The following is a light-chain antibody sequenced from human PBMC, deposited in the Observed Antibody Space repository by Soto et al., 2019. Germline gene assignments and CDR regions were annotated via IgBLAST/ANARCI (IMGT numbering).Light chain of an antibody. V-gene: IGKV1-5*03. CDR1: QSISTW. J-gene: IGKJ1*01. CDR2: KAS. Sequence: DIQMTQSPFTLSASVGDRVTITCRASQSISTWLAWYQQKPGKAPKLLIYKASSLDSGVPSRFSGSGSGTEFTLTISSLQPDDFATYYCQQYNGYRWTFGQGTKVDI. CDR3: QQYNGYRWT.